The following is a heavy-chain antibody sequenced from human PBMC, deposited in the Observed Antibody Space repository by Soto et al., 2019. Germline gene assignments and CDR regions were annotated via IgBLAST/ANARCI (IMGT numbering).Heavy chain of an antibody. CDR3: ARVYGGRKEKPYYFDY. CDR2: IYYSGST. V-gene: IGHV4-59*01. Sequence: SETLSLTCTVSGGSISSYYWSWIRQPPGKGLEWIGYIYYSGSTNYNPSLKSRVTISVDTSKNQFSLKLSSVTAADTAVYYCARVYGGRKEKPYYFDYWGQGTLVTVS. J-gene: IGHJ4*02. D-gene: IGHD2-15*01. CDR1: GGSISSYY.